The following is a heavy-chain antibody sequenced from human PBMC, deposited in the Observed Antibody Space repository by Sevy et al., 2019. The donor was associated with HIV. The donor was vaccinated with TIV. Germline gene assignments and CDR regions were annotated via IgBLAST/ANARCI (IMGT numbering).Heavy chain of an antibody. J-gene: IGHJ4*02. Sequence: ASVKVSCKVSGYTLTELSMHWVRQAPGKGLEWMGGFDPEDGETIYEQKFQGRVTMTEDTSTDTAYMELSSLRSEDTAVYYCETVAFPLVVVAATAGAKLDYYFDYWGQGTLVTVSS. CDR3: ETVAFPLVVVAATAGAKLDYYFDY. V-gene: IGHV1-24*01. CDR1: GYTLTELS. CDR2: FDPEDGET. D-gene: IGHD2-15*01.